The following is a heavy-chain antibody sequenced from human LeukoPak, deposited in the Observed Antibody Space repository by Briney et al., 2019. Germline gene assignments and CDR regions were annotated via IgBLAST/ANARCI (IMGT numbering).Heavy chain of an antibody. CDR2: IYYSRIT. J-gene: IGHJ4*02. CDR1: GCSISSSIYY. CDR3: GRDTRDSSGYYYPFDY. Sequence: SETLSLSCTVSGCSISSSIYYWGWIRQPPGNGLEWIGSIYYSRITYYSTSLKSRVTISIDTSKNQFSLKLSSVTAADTAEYYCGRDTRDSSGYYYPFDYWGQGTLVTVSS. D-gene: IGHD3-22*01. V-gene: IGHV4-39*07.